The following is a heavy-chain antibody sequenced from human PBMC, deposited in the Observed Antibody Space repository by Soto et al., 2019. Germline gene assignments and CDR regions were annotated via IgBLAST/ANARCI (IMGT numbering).Heavy chain of an antibody. CDR2: IYCDDDK. CDR3: ARIEVGGEQNPEGPFDP. V-gene: IGHV2-70*11. J-gene: IGHJ5*02. CDR1: GFSLSTSGMC. D-gene: IGHD3-16*01. Sequence: SGPTLVNPPQTLTLTCTFSGFSLSTSGMCVSWIRQPPGKVLDWLARIYCDDDKYYSTSLKTRLTISKDTSKNQVVLTMTNMDPVDTSTYYCARIEVGGEQNPEGPFDPWGQGTLVTVSS.